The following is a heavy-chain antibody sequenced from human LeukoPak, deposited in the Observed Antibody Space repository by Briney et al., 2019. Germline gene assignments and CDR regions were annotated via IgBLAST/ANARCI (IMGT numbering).Heavy chain of an antibody. CDR2: INHSGST. V-gene: IGHV4-34*01. Sequence: SENLSLTCAVYSGFLSGFYWSWLRQPPGKGLEWIGEINHSGSTTYNPSLKSRVTISVDTSKNQFSLKLSSVTAADTAVYYCARGESDTALPYLGYWGQGTLVTVSS. J-gene: IGHJ4*02. CDR3: ARGESDTALPYLGY. D-gene: IGHD5-18*01. CDR1: SGFLSGFY.